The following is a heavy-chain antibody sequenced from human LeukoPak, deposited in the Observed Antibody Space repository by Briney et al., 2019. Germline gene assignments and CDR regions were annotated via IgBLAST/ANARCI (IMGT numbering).Heavy chain of an antibody. J-gene: IGHJ5*02. V-gene: IGHV3-23*01. CDR3: AKDIVVVVAANWLDP. Sequence: GGSLRLSCAASGFTFSSYAMSWVRQAPGKGLEWVSAISGSGGSTYYADSVKGRFTISRDNSKNTLYLQMNSLRAEDTAVYYCAKDIVVVVAANWLDPWGQGTLVTVSS. D-gene: IGHD2-15*01. CDR2: ISGSGGST. CDR1: GFTFSSYA.